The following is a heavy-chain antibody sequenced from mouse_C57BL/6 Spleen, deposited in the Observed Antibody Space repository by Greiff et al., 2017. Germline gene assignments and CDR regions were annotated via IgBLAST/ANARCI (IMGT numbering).Heavy chain of an antibody. V-gene: IGHV1-55*01. CDR3: ARGTAQASAWFAY. CDR2: IYPGSGST. D-gene: IGHD3-2*02. J-gene: IGHJ3*01. Sequence: VKQRPGQGLEWIGDIYPGSGSTNYNEKFKSKATLTVDTSSSTAYMQLSSLTSEDSAVYYCARGTAQASAWFAYWGQGTLVTVSA.